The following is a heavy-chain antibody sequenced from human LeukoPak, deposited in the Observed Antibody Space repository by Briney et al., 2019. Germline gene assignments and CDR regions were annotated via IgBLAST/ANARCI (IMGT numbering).Heavy chain of an antibody. Sequence: SVKVSCKASGGTFSSYAVSWVRQAPGQGLEWMGRIIPIFGTANYAQKFQGRVTITTDESTSTAYLELSSLRAEDTAVYYCARRRESSGLIFDYWGQGTLVTVSS. CDR3: ARRRESSGLIFDY. D-gene: IGHD6-19*01. CDR2: IIPIFGTA. CDR1: GGTFSSYA. J-gene: IGHJ4*02. V-gene: IGHV1-69*05.